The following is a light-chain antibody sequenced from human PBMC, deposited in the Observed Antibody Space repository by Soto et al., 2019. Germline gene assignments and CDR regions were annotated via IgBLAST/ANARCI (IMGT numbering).Light chain of an antibody. V-gene: IGLV2-11*01. Sequence: QSALTQPRSVSGSPGQSVTISCTGTSSDVGGYNYVSWYQQHPGKAPKLMIYDVSKRPSGVPDRFSGSKSGNTASLTISGLQAEDEADYYWCSYAGSSTWVFGGGTKLTVL. CDR3: CSYAGSSTWV. CDR1: SSDVGGYNY. J-gene: IGLJ3*02. CDR2: DVS.